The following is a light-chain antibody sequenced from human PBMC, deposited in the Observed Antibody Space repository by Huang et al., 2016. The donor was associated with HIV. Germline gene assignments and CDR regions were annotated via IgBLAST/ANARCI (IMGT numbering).Light chain of an antibody. J-gene: IGKJ1*01. CDR3: MQASHGAAT. Sequence: DVLLTQSPLSLPVTLGQPAFITCKSNQSLVYGDGNIYLNWFHQRPGHSPRRLIYKLSNRDSGVPDRFSAGASGTDFTLWVSEVEAEDVGDYYCMQASHGAATFGQGTRVDIK. CDR1: QSLVYGDGNIY. V-gene: IGKV2-30*01. CDR2: KLS.